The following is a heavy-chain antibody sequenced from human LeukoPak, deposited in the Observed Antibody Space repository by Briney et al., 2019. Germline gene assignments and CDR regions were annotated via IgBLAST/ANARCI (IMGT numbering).Heavy chain of an antibody. V-gene: IGHV3-9*01. CDR1: GFTFDDYA. D-gene: IGHD6-13*01. J-gene: IGHJ6*02. CDR3: AKSAGPYYYYGMDV. Sequence: GRSLRLSCAASGFTFDDYAMHWVRQAPGKGLEWVSGISWNSGSIGYADSVKGRFTISRDNAKNSLYLQMNSLRAEDTALYYCAKSAGPYYYYGMDVWGQGTTVTVSS. CDR2: ISWNSGSI.